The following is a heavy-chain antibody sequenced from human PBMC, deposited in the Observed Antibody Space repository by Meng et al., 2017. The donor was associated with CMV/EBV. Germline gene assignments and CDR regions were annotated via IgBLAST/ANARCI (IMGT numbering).Heavy chain of an antibody. Sequence: QGPLQQWCSRLWKPSWPLSLPWADYVGSFSGYYWSWIRQPPGKGLEWIGEINHSGSTNYNPSLKSRVTISVDTSKNQFSLKLSSVTAADTAVYYCARGFPSWRKPAYYFDYWGQGTLVTVSS. CDR3: ARGFPSWRKPAYYFDY. CDR1: VGSFSGYY. CDR2: INHSGST. D-gene: IGHD2-2*01. J-gene: IGHJ4*02. V-gene: IGHV4-34*01.